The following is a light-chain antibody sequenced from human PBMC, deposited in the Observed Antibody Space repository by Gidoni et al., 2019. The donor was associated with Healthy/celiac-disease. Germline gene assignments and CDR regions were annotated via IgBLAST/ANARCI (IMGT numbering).Light chain of an antibody. J-gene: IGKJ1*01. CDR1: QSVSSN. CDR3: QQYNNWPPWT. V-gene: IGKV3-15*01. CDR2: GAS. Sequence: EIVMTQSPATRSVSTGERATLSCRASQSVSSNLAWYQQKPGQAPRLLIYGASTRATGIPARFSGSGSGTEFTLTLSSLQSEDFAVYFCQQYNNWPPWTFGQGTKVEIK.